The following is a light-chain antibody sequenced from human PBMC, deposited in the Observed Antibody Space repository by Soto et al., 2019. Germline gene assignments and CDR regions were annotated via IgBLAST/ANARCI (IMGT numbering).Light chain of an antibody. V-gene: IGKV3-15*01. Sequence: EVVLTQSPATLSLSPGEIAALSFNASQSVHNFLAWYQQKPGQAPRLLIYGASTGATGIPAMFSGSGSGTEFTLTISSLQSEDFAVYYCQQYYDWPITFGQGTRLEIK. CDR2: GAS. CDR1: QSVHNF. J-gene: IGKJ5*01. CDR3: QQYYDWPIT.